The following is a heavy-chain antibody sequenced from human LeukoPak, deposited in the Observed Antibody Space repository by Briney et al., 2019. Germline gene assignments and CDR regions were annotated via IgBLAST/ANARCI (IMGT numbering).Heavy chain of an antibody. CDR3: TRGRYQLLGPNDY. CDR2: ISYDGSNK. Sequence: GGSLRLSCAASGFTFSSYAMRWVRQAPGKGLEWVAVISYDGSNKYYADSVKGRFTISRDNSKNTLYLQMNSLRAEDTAVYYCTRGRYQLLGPNDYWGQGSLVTVSS. V-gene: IGHV3-30-3*01. J-gene: IGHJ4*02. CDR1: GFTFSSYA. D-gene: IGHD2-2*01.